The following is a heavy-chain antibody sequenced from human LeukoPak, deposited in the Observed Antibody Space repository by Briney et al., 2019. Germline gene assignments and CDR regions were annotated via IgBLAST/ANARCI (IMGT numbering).Heavy chain of an antibody. D-gene: IGHD6-19*01. V-gene: IGHV4-59*08. J-gene: IGHJ4*02. CDR3: ARRKRGSGGPFDY. Sequence: PSETLSLTCTVSGGSISDYYWTWIRQSPGTGLEWIGYMDYSGSTAYNPSLKSRVTISIDTSKKQFSLELSSVTDADTAIYFCARRKRGSGGPFDYWGQGTLVTVSS. CDR2: MDYSGST. CDR1: GGSISDYY.